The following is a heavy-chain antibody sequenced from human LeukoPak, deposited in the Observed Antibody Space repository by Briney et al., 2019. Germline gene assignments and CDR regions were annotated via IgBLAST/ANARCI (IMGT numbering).Heavy chain of an antibody. V-gene: IGHV1-18*01. J-gene: IGHJ4*02. Sequence: ASVKVSCKASGYTFTSYGISWVRQAPGQGLEWMGWISAYNGNTNYAQKLQGRVTITADESTSTAYMELSSLRSEDTAVYYCARDGPTVTRGDYWGQGTLVTVSS. CDR3: ARDGPTVTRGDY. CDR1: GYTFTSYG. D-gene: IGHD4-11*01. CDR2: ISAYNGNT.